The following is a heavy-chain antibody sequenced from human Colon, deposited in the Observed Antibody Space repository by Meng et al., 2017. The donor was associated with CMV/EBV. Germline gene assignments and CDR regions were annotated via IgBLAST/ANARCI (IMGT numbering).Heavy chain of an antibody. J-gene: IGHJ4*02. CDR3: GTFGGDFDY. CDR1: GYTFTGYL. V-gene: IGHV1-2*02. Sequence: QVHRMQSGAEMREPGASVKVSCKASGYTFTGYLIHWVRQAPGQGLEWMGWINPYSGDTIYAQKFEVGVTMTRDASITTAYLELSSLKSDDTVVYYCGTFGGDFDYWGQGTLVTVSS. CDR2: INPYSGDT. D-gene: IGHD3-3*01.